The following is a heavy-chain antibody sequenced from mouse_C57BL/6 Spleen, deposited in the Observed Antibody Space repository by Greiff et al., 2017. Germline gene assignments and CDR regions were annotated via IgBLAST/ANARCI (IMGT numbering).Heavy chain of an antibody. J-gene: IGHJ1*03. V-gene: IGHV2-2*01. CDR1: GFSLTSYG. D-gene: IGHD1-1*01. CDR3: ARNDYGSSDWYFDV. Sequence: VQLQESGPGLVQPSQSLSITCTVSGFSLTSYGVHWVRQSPGKGLEWLGVIWSGGSTDYNAAFISRLSIRKDNSKSQVFFKMNSLQAYDTAIYYCARNDYGSSDWYFDVWGTGTTVTVSS. CDR2: IWSGGST.